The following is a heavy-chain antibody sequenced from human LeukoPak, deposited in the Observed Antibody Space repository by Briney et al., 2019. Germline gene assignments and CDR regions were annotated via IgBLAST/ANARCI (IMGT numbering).Heavy chain of an antibody. V-gene: IGHV3-33*01. CDR3: ARDLPGQDY. CDR1: GFTFSSYG. CDR2: IWYDGSNK. J-gene: IGHJ4*02. Sequence: GGSLRLSCAASGFTFSSYGMHWVRQAPGKGLEWVAVIWYDGSNKYYADSVKGRFTISRDNAKNSLYLQMNSLRAEDTAVYYCARDLPGQDYWGQGTLVTVSS.